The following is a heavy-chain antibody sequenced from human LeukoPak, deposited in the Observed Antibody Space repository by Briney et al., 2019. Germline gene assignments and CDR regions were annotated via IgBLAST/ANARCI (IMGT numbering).Heavy chain of an antibody. D-gene: IGHD5-12*01. Sequence: SETLSLTCTVSGGSISSSSYYWGWIRQPPGKGLEWIGGIFYSGSTYYNPSLKSRVTISVDTSKNQFSLKLSSVTAADTAVYYCASSSRSGYDSPSPYNWFDPWGQGTLVTVSS. CDR2: IFYSGST. CDR3: ASSSRSGYDSPSPYNWFDP. J-gene: IGHJ5*02. CDR1: GGSISSSSYY. V-gene: IGHV4-39*07.